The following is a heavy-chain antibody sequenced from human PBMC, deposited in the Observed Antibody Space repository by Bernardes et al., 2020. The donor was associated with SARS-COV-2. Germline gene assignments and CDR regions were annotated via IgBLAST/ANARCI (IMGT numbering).Heavy chain of an antibody. CDR2: ISGSGGST. Sequence: GGSLRLSRAASGFTFSSYAMSWVRQAPGKGLEWVSAISGSGGSTYYADSVKGRFTISRDNSKNTLYLQMNSLRAEDTAVYYCAKDSYSYGYRNWFDPWGQGTLVTVSS. J-gene: IGHJ5*02. CDR1: GFTFSSYA. D-gene: IGHD5-18*01. CDR3: AKDSYSYGYRNWFDP. V-gene: IGHV3-23*01.